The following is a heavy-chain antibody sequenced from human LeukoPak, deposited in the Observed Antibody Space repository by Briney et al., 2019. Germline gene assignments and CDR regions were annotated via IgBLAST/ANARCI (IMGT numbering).Heavy chain of an antibody. J-gene: IGHJ4*02. CDR1: GGSISSGDYY. V-gene: IGHV4-30-4*01. CDR2: IYYSGTT. CDR3: ARGPYGSGSYY. D-gene: IGHD3-10*01. Sequence: PSQTLSLTCTVSGGSISSGDYYWSWIRQPPGKGLEWIGYIYYSGTTYYNPSLKSRVTISVDTSKNQFSLKLTSVAAADTAVYFCARGPYGSGSYYWGQGTLVTVSS.